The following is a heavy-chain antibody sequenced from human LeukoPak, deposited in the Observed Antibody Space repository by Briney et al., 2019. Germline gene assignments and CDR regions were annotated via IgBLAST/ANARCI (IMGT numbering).Heavy chain of an antibody. V-gene: IGHV3-48*01. CDR1: GFTFSSYS. Sequence: PGGSLRLSCAASGFTFSSYSMNWVRQAPGKGLEWVSYISSSSSTIYYADSVKGRFTISRDNSKNTLYLQMNSLRAEDTAVYYCARDQHGYGSGWYGRYYYYYYGMDVWGQGTTVTVSS. CDR2: ISSSSSTI. D-gene: IGHD6-19*01. CDR3: ARDQHGYGSGWYGRYYYYYYGMDV. J-gene: IGHJ6*02.